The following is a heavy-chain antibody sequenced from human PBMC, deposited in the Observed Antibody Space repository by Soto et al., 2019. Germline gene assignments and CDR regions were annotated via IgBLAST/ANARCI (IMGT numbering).Heavy chain of an antibody. V-gene: IGHV4-61*08. CDR2: IYYTGTT. Sequence: PSETLSLTCTVSGGSISSGGYYWSWIRQPPGKGLEWIGYIYYTGTTIYSPSLDRRVTLSVDRAKDQVSLKLTSVTPADTAVYYCARHPTIARFENGLDVWGQGTMVTVSS. CDR1: GGSISSGGYY. D-gene: IGHD1-1*01. CDR3: ARHPTIARFENGLDV. J-gene: IGHJ6*02.